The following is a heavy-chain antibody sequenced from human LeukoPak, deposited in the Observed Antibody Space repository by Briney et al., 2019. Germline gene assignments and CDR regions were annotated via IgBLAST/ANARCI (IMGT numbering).Heavy chain of an antibody. D-gene: IGHD3-16*02. CDR2: ISGSGGST. CDR3: AKDGSHHAVRGELSLCVY. V-gene: IGHV3-23*01. J-gene: IGHJ4*02. Sequence: PGGSLRLSCAASGFTFSSYAMSWVRQAPGKGLEWASAISGSGGSTYYADSVKGRFTISRDNSKNTLYLQMNSLRAEDTAVYYCAKDGSHHAVRGELSLCVYWGQGTLVTVSS. CDR1: GFTFSSYA.